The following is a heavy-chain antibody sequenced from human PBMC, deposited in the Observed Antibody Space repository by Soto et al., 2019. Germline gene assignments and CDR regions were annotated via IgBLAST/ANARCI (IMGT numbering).Heavy chain of an antibody. D-gene: IGHD6-13*01. V-gene: IGHV3-9*01. CDR3: AKDIYAGYSSLYYGMDV. CDR2: ISWNSGSI. Sequence: GGSLRLSCAASGFTFDDYAMHWVRQAPGKGLEWVSGISWNSGSIGYADSVKGRFTISRDNAKNSLYLQMNSLRAEDTALYYCAKDIYAGYSSLYYGMDVWGQGTTVTVSS. J-gene: IGHJ6*02. CDR1: GFTFDDYA.